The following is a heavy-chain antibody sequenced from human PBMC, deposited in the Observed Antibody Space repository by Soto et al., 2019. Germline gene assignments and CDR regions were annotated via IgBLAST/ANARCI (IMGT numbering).Heavy chain of an antibody. CDR2: IIPIFGTA. J-gene: IGHJ5*02. V-gene: IGHV1-69*13. D-gene: IGHD3-10*01. CDR1: GGTFSSYA. Sequence: ASVKVSCKASGGTFSSYAISWVRQAPGQGLEWMGGIIPIFGTANYAQKFQGRVTITADESTSTAYMELSSLRSEDTAVYYCASYQGPDYYGSGRSRFDPWGQGTLVTV. CDR3: ASYQGPDYYGSGRSRFDP.